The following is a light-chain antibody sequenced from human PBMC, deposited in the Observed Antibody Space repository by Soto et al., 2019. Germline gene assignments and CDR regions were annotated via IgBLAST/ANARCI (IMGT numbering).Light chain of an antibody. CDR2: DAS. V-gene: IGKV1-5*01. CDR1: QSISSW. J-gene: IGKJ1*01. CDR3: QQYNSYSQT. Sequence: DIRMTQSQSSLSASVEDRVTITCRASQSISSWLAWYQQKPGKDPKLLIYDASSLESGVPSRFSGSGSGTDFTLTISSLQPDELSTYDCQQYNSYSQTVGQGTKVAIK.